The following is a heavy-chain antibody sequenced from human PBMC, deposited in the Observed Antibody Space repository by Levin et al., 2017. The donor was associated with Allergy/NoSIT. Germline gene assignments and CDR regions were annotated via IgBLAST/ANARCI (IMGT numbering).Heavy chain of an antibody. CDR2: ISYDESNK. D-gene: IGHD3-10*01. CDR1: GFTFSNYG. J-gene: IGHJ4*02. Sequence: LSLTCAASGFTFSNYGMHWVRQAPGKGLEWVAVISYDESNKYYTDSVKGRFTISRDNSKNTLYLQMNSLRAEDTAVYYCAKEGGPYGSGSHFFGYFDYWGQGTLVTVSS. V-gene: IGHV3-30*18. CDR3: AKEGGPYGSGSHFFGYFDY.